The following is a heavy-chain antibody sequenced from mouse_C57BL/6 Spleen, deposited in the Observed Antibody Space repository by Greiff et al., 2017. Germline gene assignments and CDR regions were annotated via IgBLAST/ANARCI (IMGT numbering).Heavy chain of an antibody. J-gene: IGHJ4*01. D-gene: IGHD1-1*01. V-gene: IGHV1-7*01. CDR3: ARSMDYYGSSSYYYAMDY. Sequence: LQESGAELAKPGASVKLSCKASGYTFTSYWMHWVKQRPGQGLEWIGYINPSSGYTKYNQKFKDKATLTADKSSSTAYMQLSSLTYEDSAVYYCARSMDYYGSSSYYYAMDYWGQGTSVTVSS. CDR1: GYTFTSYW. CDR2: INPSSGYT.